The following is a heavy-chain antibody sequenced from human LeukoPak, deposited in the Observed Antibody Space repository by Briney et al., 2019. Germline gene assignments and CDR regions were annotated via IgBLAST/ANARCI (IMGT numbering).Heavy chain of an antibody. D-gene: IGHD6-19*01. Sequence: SVKVSCKASGGTFSSYAISWVRQAPGQGLEWMGGIIPIFGTANYAQKFQGRVTITAGKSTSTAYMELSSLRSEDTAVYYCAREAAVAGTEYWGRGTLVTVSS. V-gene: IGHV1-69*06. CDR1: GGTFSSYA. CDR2: IIPIFGTA. J-gene: IGHJ4*02. CDR3: AREAAVAGTEY.